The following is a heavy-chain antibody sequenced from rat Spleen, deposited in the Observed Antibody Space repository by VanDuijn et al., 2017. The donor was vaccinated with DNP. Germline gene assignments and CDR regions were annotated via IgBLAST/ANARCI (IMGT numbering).Heavy chain of an antibody. Sequence: EVQLVESGGGLVQPGRSLKLSCAASGFTFSNYDMAWVRQAPKMGLEWVATIIYDGSGAFYRDSVTGRFTISRDFAKSTLYLQMDSLRSEDTATYYCASGDYGGGYWGQGVMVTVSS. J-gene: IGHJ2*01. CDR3: ASGDYGGGY. CDR1: GFTFSNYD. CDR2: IIYDGSGA. D-gene: IGHD1-11*01. V-gene: IGHV5-7*01.